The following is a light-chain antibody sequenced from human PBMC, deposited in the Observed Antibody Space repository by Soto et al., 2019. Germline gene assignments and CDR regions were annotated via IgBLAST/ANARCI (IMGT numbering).Light chain of an antibody. CDR1: SSDVGAYHF. CDR3: RSYTSSNTPYV. Sequence: QSVLTQPASVSGPPGQSITISCTGSSSDVGAYHFVSWYQHHPGKAPKLILYEVTARPSGVSSRFSGSKSGNTASLTISGTQADEEANYSCRSYTSSNTPYVFGTGAKVTV. CDR2: EVT. J-gene: IGLJ1*01. V-gene: IGLV2-14*01.